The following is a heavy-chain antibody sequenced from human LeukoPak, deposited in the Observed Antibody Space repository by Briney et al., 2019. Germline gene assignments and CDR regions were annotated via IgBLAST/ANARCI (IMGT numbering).Heavy chain of an antibody. J-gene: IGHJ4*02. CDR1: GYTFTGYY. D-gene: IGHD4/OR15-4a*01. CDR2: INPNSGGT. Sequence: GASVKVSCKASGYTFTGYYMHWVRQAPGQGLEWMGWINPNSGGTNYAQKFQGRVTMTRDTSISTAYMELSRLRSDDTAVYYCARGPREGFLVPYYFDYWGQGTLVTVSS. CDR3: ARGPREGFLVPYYFDY. V-gene: IGHV1-2*02.